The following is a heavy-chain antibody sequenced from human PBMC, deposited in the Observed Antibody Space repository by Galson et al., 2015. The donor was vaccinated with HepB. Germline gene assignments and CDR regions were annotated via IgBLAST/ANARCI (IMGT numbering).Heavy chain of an antibody. Sequence: SVKVSCKASGYTFTSYDISWVRQATGQGLEWMGWMNPNSGNTGYAQKFQGRVTMTRNTSISTAYMELSSLRSEDTAVYYCARGPGDGNYYYYYMDVWGKGTTFTVSS. CDR2: MNPNSGNT. D-gene: IGHD7-27*01. CDR3: ARGPGDGNYYYYYMDV. V-gene: IGHV1-8*01. J-gene: IGHJ6*03. CDR1: GYTFTSYD.